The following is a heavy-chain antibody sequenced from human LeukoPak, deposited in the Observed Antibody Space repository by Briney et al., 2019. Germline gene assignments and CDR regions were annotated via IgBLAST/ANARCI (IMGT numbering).Heavy chain of an antibody. J-gene: IGHJ1*01. Sequence: GGSLRLSCTASGFIFSTYWMHWARQAPGKGLVWVSRINSDGSSTTYADSVKGRFTISRDNAKNTLYLQMNSLRAEDTAVYYCARAASCGGDCSSSYLHHWGQGTLVTASS. D-gene: IGHD2-21*02. CDR3: ARAASCGGDCSSSYLHH. V-gene: IGHV3-74*01. CDR2: INSDGSST. CDR1: GFIFSTYW.